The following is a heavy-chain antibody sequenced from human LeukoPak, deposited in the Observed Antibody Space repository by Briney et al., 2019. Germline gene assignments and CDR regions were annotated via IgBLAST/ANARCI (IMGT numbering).Heavy chain of an antibody. D-gene: IGHD3-3*01. V-gene: IGHV1-18*01. CDR1: GYTFYNYG. CDR3: ARDDITIFGVVREFYFDY. CDR2: ISPKNDKT. J-gene: IGHJ4*02. Sequence: ASVKVSCKASGYTFYNYGISWVRQAPGQGLEWLGWISPKNDKTHYAQGLQGRVTMITDTSTSTAYMELRSLRSDDTAMYYCARDDITIFGVVREFYFDYWGQGTLVTVSS.